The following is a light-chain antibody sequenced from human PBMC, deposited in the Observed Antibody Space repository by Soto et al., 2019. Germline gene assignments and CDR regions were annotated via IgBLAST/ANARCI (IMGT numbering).Light chain of an antibody. J-gene: IGKJ5*01. CDR2: EES. V-gene: IGKV1-5*01. CDR3: QQLNSYPSIT. CDR1: QSIRYW. Sequence: DIPMTQSPSTLSASVGDRVAITCRASQSIRYWLAWFQQKPGKPPKLLIYEESTLHSGVPSRFSGRKSGTQFTLTIDSLQPEDFATYYCQQLNSYPSITFGQGTRLEIK.